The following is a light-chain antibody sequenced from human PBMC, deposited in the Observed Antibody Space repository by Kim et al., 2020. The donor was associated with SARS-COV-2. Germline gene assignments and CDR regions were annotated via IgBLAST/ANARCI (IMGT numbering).Light chain of an antibody. Sequence: APGKTAKITGEGNDIGSKSVHWYQQRPGQAPVLLILYDSDRPSGIPERFSGSKSANTATLTISRVEVGDEADYSCQVWDSSSDQVVFGGGTQLTVL. J-gene: IGLJ2*01. CDR1: DIGSKS. CDR3: QVWDSSSDQVV. CDR2: YDS. V-gene: IGLV3-21*04.